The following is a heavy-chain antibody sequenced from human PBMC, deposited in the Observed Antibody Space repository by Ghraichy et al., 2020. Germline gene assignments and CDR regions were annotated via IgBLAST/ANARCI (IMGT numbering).Heavy chain of an antibody. CDR1: GYSFTSFW. CDR2: GYPGDSDT. CDR3: VRHSGCTDGVCYKLDY. J-gene: IGHJ4*02. D-gene: IGHD2-8*01. Sequence: GESLIISCKGSGYSFTSFWIGWVRQMPGKGLEWMVIGYPGDSDTRYSPSFQGQVTISADKSISTAYLQWSSLNASDTAMYYCVRHSGCTDGVCYKLDYWGQGALVTFSS. V-gene: IGHV5-51*01.